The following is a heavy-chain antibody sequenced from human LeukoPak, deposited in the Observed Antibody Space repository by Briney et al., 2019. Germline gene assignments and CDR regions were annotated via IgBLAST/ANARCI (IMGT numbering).Heavy chain of an antibody. V-gene: IGHV1-46*01. CDR2: INPSGGST. Sequence: ASVKVSCKASGYTFTRYYIHWVRQAPGQGLEWMGIINPSGGSTSYAQKFHGRVAMTRDTSTSTVYMELSSLRSEDTAVYYCARPPYGANSLYYFDYWGQGTLVTVSS. J-gene: IGHJ4*02. D-gene: IGHD4-23*01. CDR3: ARPPYGANSLYYFDY. CDR1: GYTFTRYY.